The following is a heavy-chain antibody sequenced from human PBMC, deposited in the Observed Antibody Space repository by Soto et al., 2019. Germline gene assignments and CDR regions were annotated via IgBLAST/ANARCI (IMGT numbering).Heavy chain of an antibody. Sequence: QVQLQESGPGLVKPSQTLSLTCNVSGGSISSGGYYWSWLRQQPGKGLEWIGYIYYSGSTYYNPSYKSRVTISVDTPKNQFSLKLSSVTAADTAVYYCARIRSRVRGVIKGPIDYWGQGTLVTVSS. V-gene: IGHV4-31*03. CDR3: ARIRSRVRGVIKGPIDY. D-gene: IGHD3-10*01. CDR2: IYYSGST. CDR1: GGSISSGGYY. J-gene: IGHJ4*02.